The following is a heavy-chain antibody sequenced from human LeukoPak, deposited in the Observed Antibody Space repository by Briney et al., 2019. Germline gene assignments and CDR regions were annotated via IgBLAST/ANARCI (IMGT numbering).Heavy chain of an antibody. CDR2: MYYSGST. V-gene: IGHV4-59*01. D-gene: IGHD3-22*01. CDR1: GGSISSYY. CDR3: ARAAAPYYYDSSGYYYLYYFDY. J-gene: IGHJ4*02. Sequence: SETLSLTCTVSGGSISSYYWSWIRQPPGKGLEWIGYMYYSGSTNYNPSLKSRVTISVDTSKNQFSLKLSSVTAADTAVYYCARAAAPYYYDSSGYYYLYYFDYWGQGTLVTVSS.